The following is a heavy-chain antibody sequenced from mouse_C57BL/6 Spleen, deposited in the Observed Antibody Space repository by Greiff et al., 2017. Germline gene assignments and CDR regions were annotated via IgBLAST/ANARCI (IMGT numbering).Heavy chain of an antibody. CDR1: GFTFSSYG. V-gene: IGHV5-6*01. D-gene: IGHD1-1*01. J-gene: IGHJ1*03. Sequence: EVKVVESGGDLVKPGVSLKLSCAASGFTFSSYGMSWVRQTPDKRLEWVATISSGGSYTYYPDSVKGRFTISRDNAKNTLYLQMSSLKSEDTAMYYCARHGTTVVARYFDVWGTGTTVTVSS. CDR2: ISSGGSYT. CDR3: ARHGTTVVARYFDV.